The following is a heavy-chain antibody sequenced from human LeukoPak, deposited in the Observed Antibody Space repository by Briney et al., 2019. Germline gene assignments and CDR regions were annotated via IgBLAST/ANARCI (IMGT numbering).Heavy chain of an antibody. J-gene: IGHJ6*03. CDR1: GFIFSSYA. CDR2: ISGSGGST. D-gene: IGHD4-17*01. CDR3: AILGGYGDYYYYYYMDV. V-gene: IGHV3-23*01. Sequence: PGGSLRLSCAASGFIFSSYAMSWVRQAPGKGLEWVSAISGSGGSTYYADSVKGRFTISRDNSKNTLYLQMNSLRAEDTAVYYCAILGGYGDYYYYYYMDVWGKGTTVTVSS.